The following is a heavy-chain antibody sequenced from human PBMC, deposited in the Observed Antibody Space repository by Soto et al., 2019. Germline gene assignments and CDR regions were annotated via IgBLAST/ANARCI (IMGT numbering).Heavy chain of an antibody. D-gene: IGHD3-22*01. J-gene: IGHJ5*02. Sequence: GESLKISCKGSGYSFTSYWISWVRQMPGKGLEWMGRIDPSDSYTNYSPSFQGHVTISADKSISTAYLQWSSLKASDTAMYYCALKTNYYDSSGFWFDPRGQGTLVTVSS. V-gene: IGHV5-10-1*01. CDR3: ALKTNYYDSSGFWFDP. CDR1: GYSFTSYW. CDR2: IDPSDSYT.